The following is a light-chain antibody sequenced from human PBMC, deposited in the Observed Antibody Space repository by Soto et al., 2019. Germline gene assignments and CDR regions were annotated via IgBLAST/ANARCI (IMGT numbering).Light chain of an antibody. CDR1: QGISSY. Sequence: AIRMTQSPSSFSASTGDRVTITCRASQGISSYLAWYQQKPGKAPKLLIYAASTLQSGVPSRFSGSGSGTDFALTSSCLQSEDFATYYCQQYYSYTFTLGPGTKVDIK. CDR3: QQYYSYTFT. J-gene: IGKJ3*01. V-gene: IGKV1-8*01. CDR2: AAS.